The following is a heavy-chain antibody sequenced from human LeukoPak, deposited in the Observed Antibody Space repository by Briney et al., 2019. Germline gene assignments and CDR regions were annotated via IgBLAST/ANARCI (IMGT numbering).Heavy chain of an antibody. J-gene: IGHJ4*01. Sequence: GGSLRLSCAASGFTFSSYAMHWVRQAPGKGLEWVAVISYDGSNKYYADSVKGRFTISRDNSKNTLYLQMNSLRAEDTAVYYCASANSGSYDGKGASLDYWGHGTLVTVSS. D-gene: IGHD1-26*01. V-gene: IGHV3-30*04. CDR3: ASANSGSYDGKGASLDY. CDR2: ISYDGSNK. CDR1: GFTFSSYA.